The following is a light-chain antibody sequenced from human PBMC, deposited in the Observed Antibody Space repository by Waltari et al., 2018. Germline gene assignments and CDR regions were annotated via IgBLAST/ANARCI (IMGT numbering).Light chain of an antibody. CDR3: QQAHTFPPT. CDR2: AAS. V-gene: IGKV1-12*01. Sequence: TQLTQSPSSGSSSVGDRVTTTCRASQGIRSWLAWYQQRPGKAPKLLIYAASSLQSGVPSRFSGSGSGTDLTLTISSLQPEDFATYYCQQAHTFPPTFGPGTKVHIQ. J-gene: IGKJ3*01. CDR1: QGIRSW.